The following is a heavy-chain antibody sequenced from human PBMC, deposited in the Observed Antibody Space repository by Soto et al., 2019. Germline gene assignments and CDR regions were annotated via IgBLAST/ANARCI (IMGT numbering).Heavy chain of an antibody. CDR1: GFSFTIAW. CDR2: VKSRSSGGTV. CDR3: AADVAEVGGGELAY. Sequence: GGSLRLSCTASGFSFTIAWMTWVRQAPGKGLKWLGRVKSRSSGGTVDYAAPVKGRFTISRDDSKNTVILQMNSLKMEDTAVYPGAADVAEVGGGELAYWGEGP. D-gene: IGHD1-26*01. J-gene: IGHJ4*02. V-gene: IGHV3-15*01.